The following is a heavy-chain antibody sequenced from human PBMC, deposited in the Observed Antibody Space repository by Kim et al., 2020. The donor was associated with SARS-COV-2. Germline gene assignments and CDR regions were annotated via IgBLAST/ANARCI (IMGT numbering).Heavy chain of an antibody. D-gene: IGHD6-19*01. CDR3: AKAPYNSSGWYGLDY. CDR1: GFTFSSYA. CDR2: ISGSGGST. Sequence: GESLRLSCAASGFTFSSYAMSWVRQAPGKGLEWVSAISGSGGSTYYADSVKGRFTISRDNSKNTLYLQMNSLRAEDTAVYYCAKAPYNSSGWYGLDYWGQGTLVTVSS. J-gene: IGHJ4*02. V-gene: IGHV3-23*01.